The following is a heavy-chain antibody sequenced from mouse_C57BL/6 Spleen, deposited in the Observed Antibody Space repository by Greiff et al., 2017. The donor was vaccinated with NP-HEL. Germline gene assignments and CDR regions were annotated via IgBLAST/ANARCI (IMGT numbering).Heavy chain of an antibody. V-gene: IGHV5-17*01. D-gene: IGHD2-10*02. J-gene: IGHJ2*01. CDR3: ASEYGNFHFDY. CDR1: GFTFSDYG. Sequence: DVMLVESGGGLVKPGGSLKLSCAASGFTFSDYGMHWVRQAPEKGLEWVAYISSGSSTIYYADTVKGRFTISRDNAKNTLFLQMTSLRSEDTAMYYCASEYGNFHFDYWGQGTTLTVSS. CDR2: ISSGSSTI.